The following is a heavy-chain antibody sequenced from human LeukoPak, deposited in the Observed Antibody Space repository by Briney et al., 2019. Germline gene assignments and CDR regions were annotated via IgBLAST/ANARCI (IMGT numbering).Heavy chain of an antibody. CDR1: GFTFTNAW. V-gene: IGHV3-15*01. Sequence: GGPLRLSCAASGFTFTNAWMYWVRQAPEKGLEWVGRIKSKTDGGTTDYAAPVKGRFTISRDDSKNTLFLQMNSLKTEDTAVYYCTTQGYGYYYFDYWGQGTLVTVSS. D-gene: IGHD3-16*01. J-gene: IGHJ4*02. CDR3: TTQGYGYYYFDY. CDR2: IKSKTDGGTT.